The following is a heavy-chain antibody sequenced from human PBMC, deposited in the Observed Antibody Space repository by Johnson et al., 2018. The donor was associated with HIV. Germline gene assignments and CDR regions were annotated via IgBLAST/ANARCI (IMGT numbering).Heavy chain of an antibody. CDR1: GFTFDDYG. CDR3: ARGGPYCGGDCAHTDAFEI. J-gene: IGHJ3*02. V-gene: IGHV3-20*04. CDR2: INWNGAST. D-gene: IGHD2-21*01. Sequence: VQLVESGGGVVRPGGSLRLSCAVSGFTFDDYGMSWVRQAPGKGLEWISGINWNGASTGYADSVRGRFTISRDNAKNSLYLQMNSLRAEDTALYYCARGGPYCGGDCAHTDAFEIWGQGTIVTVSS.